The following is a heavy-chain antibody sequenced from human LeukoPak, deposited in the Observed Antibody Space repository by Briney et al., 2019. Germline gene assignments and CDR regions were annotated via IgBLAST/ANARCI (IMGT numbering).Heavy chain of an antibody. CDR1: GGSISSGGYY. CDR2: NYYSGST. Sequence: PSETLSLTCTVSGGSISSGGYYWSWIRQHPGKGLEWIGYNYYSGSTYYNPSLKSRVTISVDTSKNQFSLKLSSVTAADTAVYYCARVVYYDSSGYHRFDYWGQGTLVTVSS. J-gene: IGHJ4*02. D-gene: IGHD3-22*01. V-gene: IGHV4-31*03. CDR3: ARVVYYDSSGYHRFDY.